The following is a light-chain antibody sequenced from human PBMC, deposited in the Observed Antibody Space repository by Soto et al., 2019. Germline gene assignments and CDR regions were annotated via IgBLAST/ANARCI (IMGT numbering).Light chain of an antibody. CDR2: AAS. Sequence: AIRMTQSPSSLSASTGDRVTITCRASQGISSYLAWYQQKPGKAPKLLIYAASTLQSGVPSRFSGSGSGTDFTLTISCLQSEDFATYCCQQYYSYPTFGQGTKVEIK. CDR3: QQYYSYPT. J-gene: IGKJ1*01. V-gene: IGKV1-8*01. CDR1: QGISSY.